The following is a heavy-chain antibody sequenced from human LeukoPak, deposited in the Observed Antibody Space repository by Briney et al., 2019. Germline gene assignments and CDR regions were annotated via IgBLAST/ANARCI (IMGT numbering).Heavy chain of an antibody. CDR2: ITTRSSTI. J-gene: IGHJ4*02. D-gene: IGHD3-9*01. CDR1: GFTFSIYS. V-gene: IGHV3-48*02. Sequence: PGGSLRLSCEASGFTFSIYSMNWVRQAPGKGLEWLSYITTRSSTIYYADSVKGRFTISRDNAKNSLYLQMNSLRDEDTAVYYCARDFDQSSGYWGQGTLVTVSS. CDR3: ARDFDQSSGY.